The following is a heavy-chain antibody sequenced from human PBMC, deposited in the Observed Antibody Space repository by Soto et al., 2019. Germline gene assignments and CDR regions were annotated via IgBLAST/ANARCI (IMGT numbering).Heavy chain of an antibody. D-gene: IGHD4-4*01. J-gene: IGHJ4*02. CDR3: AKDSNKYSSSLRGRYFDY. CDR2: IYTSGST. Sequence: PSETLSLTCTVSGGSISSYYWSWIRQPAGKGLEWIGRIYTSGSTNYNPSLKSRVTTSVDTSKNQFSLKLSSVTAADTAVYYCAKDSNKYSSSLRGRYFDYWGQGIGVTVSS. CDR1: GGSISSYY. V-gene: IGHV4-4*07.